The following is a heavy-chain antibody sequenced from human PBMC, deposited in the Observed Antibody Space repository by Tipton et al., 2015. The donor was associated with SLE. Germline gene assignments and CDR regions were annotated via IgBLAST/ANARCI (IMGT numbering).Heavy chain of an antibody. D-gene: IGHD6-13*01. CDR2: IYTSGST. J-gene: IGHJ5*02. V-gene: IGHV4-61*02. CDR3: ARDFQSPSLYSSSSEVNWFDP. Sequence: LRLSCTVSGGSISSGSYYWSWIRQPAGKGLEWIGRIYTSGSTNYNPSLKSRVTMSVDTSKNQFSLKLSSVTAADTAVYYCARDFQSPSLYSSSSEVNWFDPWGQGTLVTVSS. CDR1: GGSISSGSYY.